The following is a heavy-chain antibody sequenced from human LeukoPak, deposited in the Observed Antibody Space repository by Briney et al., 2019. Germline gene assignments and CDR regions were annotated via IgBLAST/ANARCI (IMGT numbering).Heavy chain of an antibody. J-gene: IGHJ5*02. V-gene: IGHV3-23*01. Sequence: PGGSLRLSCAASGFTFSNYVMSWVRQAPGKGLEWVSDISGSGGSTYYADSVKGRFTISRDNSKNTLYLQMNSLRAEDTAVYYCAKKHSTGLDPWGQGTLVTVSS. CDR2: ISGSGGST. CDR1: GFTFSNYV. CDR3: AKKHSTGLDP. D-gene: IGHD2/OR15-2a*01.